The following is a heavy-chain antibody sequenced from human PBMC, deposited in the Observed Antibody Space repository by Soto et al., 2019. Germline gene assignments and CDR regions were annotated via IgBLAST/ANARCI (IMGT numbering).Heavy chain of an antibody. Sequence: GGSLRLSCAASGFTFSSYGMDWVRQAPGKGLEWVAVIWYDGSNKYYADSVKGRFTISRDNSKNTLYLQMNSLRAEDTAVYYCARDYTARLNGYYYGMDVWGQGTTVTV. CDR3: ARDYTARLNGYYYGMDV. CDR1: GFTFSSYG. J-gene: IGHJ6*02. D-gene: IGHD6-6*01. CDR2: IWYDGSNK. V-gene: IGHV3-33*01.